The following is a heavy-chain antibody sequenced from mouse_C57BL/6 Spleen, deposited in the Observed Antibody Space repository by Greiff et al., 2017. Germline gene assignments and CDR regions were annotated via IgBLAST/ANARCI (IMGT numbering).Heavy chain of an antibody. Sequence: EVKLVESGPELVKPGASVKMSCKASGYTFTDYNMHWVKQSHGKSLEWIGYINPNNGGTSYNQKFKGKATLTVNKSSSTAYMELRSLTSEDSAVYDCANDYYGSSYYFDYWGQGTTLTVSS. CDR2: INPNNGGT. CDR3: ANDYYGSSYYFDY. V-gene: IGHV1-22*01. CDR1: GYTFTDYN. J-gene: IGHJ2*01. D-gene: IGHD1-1*01.